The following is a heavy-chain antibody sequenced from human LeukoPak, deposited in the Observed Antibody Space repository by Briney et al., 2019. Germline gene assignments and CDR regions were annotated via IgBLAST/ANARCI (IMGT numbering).Heavy chain of an antibody. V-gene: IGHV4-59*01. CDR3: ARTPPRDDYGDPADAFDI. CDR1: GVSISSYY. D-gene: IGHD4-17*01. CDR2: IYYSGST. Sequence: SETLSLTCTVSGVSISSYYWSWIRQPPGKGLEWIGYIYYSGSTNYNPSLKSRVTISVDTSKNQFSLKLSSVTAADTAVYYCARTPPRDDYGDPADAFDIWGQGTMVTVSS. J-gene: IGHJ3*02.